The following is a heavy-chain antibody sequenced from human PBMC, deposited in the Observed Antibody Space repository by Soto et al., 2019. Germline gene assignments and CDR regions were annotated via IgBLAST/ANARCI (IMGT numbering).Heavy chain of an antibody. Sequence: ASVKVSCKASGYTFTSYDINWVRQAPGQGLEWMGIINPSGGSTSYAQKFQGRVTMTRDTSTSTVYMELSSLRSEDTAVYYCARDRILTGSISPPGYWGQGTLVTVSS. CDR3: ARDRILTGSISPPGY. V-gene: IGHV1-46*01. D-gene: IGHD3-9*01. CDR2: INPSGGST. J-gene: IGHJ4*02. CDR1: GYTFTSYD.